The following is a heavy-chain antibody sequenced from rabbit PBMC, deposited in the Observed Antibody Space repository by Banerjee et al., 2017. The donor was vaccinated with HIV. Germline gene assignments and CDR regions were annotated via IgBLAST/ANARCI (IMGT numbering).Heavy chain of an antibody. V-gene: IGHV1S40*01. J-gene: IGHJ4*01. Sequence: QSLEESGGDLVKPGASLTLTCTASGLDFSSSYWICWVRQAPGKGLEWIACIYTGSSGSTYYASWAKGRFTISKTSSTTVTLQMTSLTAADTATYFCARDPYAFSGDDFNLWGPGTLVTVS. CDR3: ARDPYAFSGDDFNL. CDR1: GLDFSSSYW. D-gene: IGHD6-1*01. CDR2: IYTGSSGST.